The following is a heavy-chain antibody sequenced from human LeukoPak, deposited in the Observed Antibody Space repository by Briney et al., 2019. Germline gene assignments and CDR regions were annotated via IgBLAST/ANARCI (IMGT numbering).Heavy chain of an antibody. CDR2: ISGSGGST. CDR3: AKDPLAYGSGSYYGSLPINYFDY. V-gene: IGHV3-23*01. D-gene: IGHD3-10*01. J-gene: IGHJ4*02. CDR1: GFTFSSYA. Sequence: GGSLRLSCAASGFTFSSYAMSWVRQAPGKGLEWVSAISGSGGSTYYADSVKGRFTISRDNSKNTLYLQMNSLRAEDTAVYYCAKDPLAYGSGSYYGSLPINYFDYWGQGTLVTVSS.